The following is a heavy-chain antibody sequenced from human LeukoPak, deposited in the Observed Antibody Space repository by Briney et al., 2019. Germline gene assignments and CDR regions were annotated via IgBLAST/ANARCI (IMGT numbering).Heavy chain of an antibody. J-gene: IGHJ4*02. V-gene: IGHV4-34*01. Sequence: SETLSLTCTVYGGSFSGYYWSWIRQPPGKGLEWIGEINHSGSTNYNPSLKSRVTISVDTSKNQFSLKLSSATAADTAVCYCARGTGYYDSSGYYSFDYWGQGTLVTVSS. CDR1: GGSFSGYY. CDR2: INHSGST. CDR3: ARGTGYYDSSGYYSFDY. D-gene: IGHD3-22*01.